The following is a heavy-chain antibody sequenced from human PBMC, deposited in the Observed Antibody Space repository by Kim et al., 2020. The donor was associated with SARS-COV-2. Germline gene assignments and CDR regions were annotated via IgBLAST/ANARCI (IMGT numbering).Heavy chain of an antibody. Sequence: GGSLRLSCAASGFTFSSYSMNWVRQAPGKGLEWVSSISSSSSYIYYADSVKGRFTISRDNAKNSLYLQMNSLRAEDTAVYYCARDTAYYDILTGYSYYGMDVWGQGTTVTVSS. V-gene: IGHV3-21*01. D-gene: IGHD3-9*01. CDR3: ARDTAYYDILTGYSYYGMDV. CDR1: GFTFSSYS. CDR2: ISSSSSYI. J-gene: IGHJ6*02.